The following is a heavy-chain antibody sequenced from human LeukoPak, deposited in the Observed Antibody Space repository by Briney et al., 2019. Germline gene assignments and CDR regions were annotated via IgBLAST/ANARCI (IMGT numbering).Heavy chain of an antibody. D-gene: IGHD6-13*01. J-gene: IGHJ4*02. V-gene: IGHV3-48*03. CDR3: AREPRQQLVL. Sequence: GGSLRLSCAASGFSFSSSDMNWVRQAPGKGLEWVSYISSSSSTMYYADSVKGRFTISRDNAKNSLYLQMNSLRAEDTAVYYCAREPRQQLVLWGQGTLVTVSS. CDR2: ISSSSSTM. CDR1: GFSFSSSD.